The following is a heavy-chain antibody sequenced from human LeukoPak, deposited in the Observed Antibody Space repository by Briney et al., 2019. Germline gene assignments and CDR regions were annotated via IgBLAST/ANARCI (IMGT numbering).Heavy chain of an antibody. CDR1: GGSVSSGDPY. CDR2: ILYSGST. Sequence: SQTLSLTCNVSGGSVSSGDPYWSWIRQPPGKGLEWIGCILYSGSTYYNPSLKSRVTISVDTSKNQLSLKLSSVTAADTAVYYCARLAVAGTIDYWGQGTLVTVSS. CDR3: ARLAVAGTIDY. D-gene: IGHD6-19*01. J-gene: IGHJ4*02. V-gene: IGHV4-30-4*01.